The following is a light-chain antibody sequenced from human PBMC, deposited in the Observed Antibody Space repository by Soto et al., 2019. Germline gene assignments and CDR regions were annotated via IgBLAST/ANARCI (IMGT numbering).Light chain of an antibody. CDR1: QSISSW. CDR3: QQYNSYSPQT. Sequence: DIQMTQSPSTLSASVGDRVTITCRASQSISSWLAWYQQKPGKAPKLLIYDASSLESGVQSRFSGSGSGTEFTLTISSLQPDDFATYYCQQYNSYSPQTFGQGTKVDI. V-gene: IGKV1-5*01. CDR2: DAS. J-gene: IGKJ1*01.